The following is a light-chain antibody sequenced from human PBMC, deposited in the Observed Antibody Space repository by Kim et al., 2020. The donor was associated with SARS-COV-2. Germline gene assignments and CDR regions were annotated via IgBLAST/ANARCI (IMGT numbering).Light chain of an antibody. V-gene: IGLV7-46*01. Sequence: GSGTLTCASSTGAVTGGHFPYWFQQKPGQAPRTLIYDTATKHSWTPARFSGSLLGGKAALTLSGAQPDDEADYYCLLANTGDPNWVFGGGTQLTVL. CDR3: LLANTGDPNWV. CDR1: TGAVTGGHF. J-gene: IGLJ3*02. CDR2: DTA.